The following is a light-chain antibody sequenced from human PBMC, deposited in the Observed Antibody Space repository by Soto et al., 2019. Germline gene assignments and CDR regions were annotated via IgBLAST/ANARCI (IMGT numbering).Light chain of an antibody. V-gene: IGLV2-14*01. Sequence: QSALTQPASVSGSPGQSIAISCTGTSSDVGGYNSVSWYQQHPGNAPKLLIYDVSNRPSGVSNRVSGSKSGNTASLTISGLQAEYEADYYFSSYATGGSYVFGTGTKVTVL. J-gene: IGLJ1*01. CDR1: SSDVGGYNS. CDR3: SSYATGGSYV. CDR2: DVS.